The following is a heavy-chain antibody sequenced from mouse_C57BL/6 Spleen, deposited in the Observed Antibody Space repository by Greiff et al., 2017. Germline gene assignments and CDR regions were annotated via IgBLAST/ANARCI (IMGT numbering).Heavy chain of an antibody. V-gene: IGHV2-2*01. D-gene: IGHD1-1*02. CDR2: IWSGGST. Sequence: VKLMESGPGLVQPSQSLSITCTVSGFSLTSYGVHWVRQSPGKGLEWLGVIWSGGSTDYNAAFISRLSISKDNSKSQVFFKMNSLQADDTAIYYCARNCYMGKGAMDYWGQGTSVTVSS. CDR3: ARNCYMGKGAMDY. J-gene: IGHJ4*01. CDR1: GFSLTSYG.